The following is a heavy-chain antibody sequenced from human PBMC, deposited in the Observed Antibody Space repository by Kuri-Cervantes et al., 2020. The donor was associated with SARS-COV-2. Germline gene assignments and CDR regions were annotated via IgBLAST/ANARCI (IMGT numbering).Heavy chain of an antibody. D-gene: IGHD3-3*01. Sequence: SGPTLVQPPQPLTLTCTFSGFSLSTSGVGVGWIRQPPGKALEWLALIYWNDDKRYSPSLKSRLTITKDTSKNQVVLTMTNIDPVDTATYYCSHSSAYYDFWSGYENYFDYWGQGTLVTVSS. V-gene: IGHV2-5*01. J-gene: IGHJ4*02. CDR1: GFSLSTSGVG. CDR2: IYWNDDK. CDR3: SHSSAYYDFWSGYENYFDY.